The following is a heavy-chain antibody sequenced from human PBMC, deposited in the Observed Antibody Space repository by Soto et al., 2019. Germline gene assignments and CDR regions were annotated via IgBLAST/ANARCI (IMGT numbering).Heavy chain of an antibody. CDR2: IYYSGST. D-gene: IGHD1-26*01. V-gene: IGHV4-39*02. CDR3: ARDTSGSYHY. Sequence: QLQLQESGPGLVKPSETLSLTCTVSGGSVSSSSYYWGWIRQPPGKGLEWIGRIYYSGSTYYNPSLKSRVTLSVDTSQHQFALKLSSVTAADTAVYYCARDTSGSYHYWGQGTLVTVSS. CDR1: GGSVSSSSYY. J-gene: IGHJ4*02.